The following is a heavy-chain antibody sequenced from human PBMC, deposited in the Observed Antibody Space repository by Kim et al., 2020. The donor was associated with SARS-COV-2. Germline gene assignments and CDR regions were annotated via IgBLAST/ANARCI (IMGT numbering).Heavy chain of an antibody. CDR3: ARGAGHPYCSGGSCYWDFQH. D-gene: IGHD2-15*01. Sequence: GESLKISCKGSGYSFTSYWIGWVHQMPGKGLEWMGIIYPGDSDTRYSPSFQGQVTISADKSISTAYLQWSSLKASDTAMYYCARGAGHPYCSGGSCYWDFQHWGQGTLVTVSS. J-gene: IGHJ1*01. CDR2: IYPGDSDT. CDR1: GYSFTSYW. V-gene: IGHV5-51*07.